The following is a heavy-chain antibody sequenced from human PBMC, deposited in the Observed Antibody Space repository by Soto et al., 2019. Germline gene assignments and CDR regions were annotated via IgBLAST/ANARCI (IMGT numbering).Heavy chain of an antibody. V-gene: IGHV3-9*01. CDR1: GFTFDDYA. CDR2: ISWNSGKI. Sequence: EVQLVESGGGLVQPGRSLRLSCAASGFTFDDYAMQWVRQAPGKGLEWVSGISWNSGKIGYADSVKGRFTIYSDNANNTLYLQMNSLRPEDTAFYYCAKEIVGAINYWGQGTLVTVSS. J-gene: IGHJ4*02. D-gene: IGHD1-26*01. CDR3: AKEIVGAINY.